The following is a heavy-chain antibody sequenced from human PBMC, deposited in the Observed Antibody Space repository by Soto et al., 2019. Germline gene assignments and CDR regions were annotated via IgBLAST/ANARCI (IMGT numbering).Heavy chain of an antibody. D-gene: IGHD3-3*01. CDR3: AKDSGFWSGGEYYYYGMDV. J-gene: IGHJ6*02. CDR1: GFTFSSYA. V-gene: IGHV3-23*01. Sequence: PGGSLRLSCAASGFTFSSYAMSWVRQAPGKGLEWVSAISGSGGSTYYADSVKGRFTISRDNSKNTLYLQMNSLRAEDTAVYYCAKDSGFWSGGEYYYYGMDVWGQGTTVTVSS. CDR2: ISGSGGST.